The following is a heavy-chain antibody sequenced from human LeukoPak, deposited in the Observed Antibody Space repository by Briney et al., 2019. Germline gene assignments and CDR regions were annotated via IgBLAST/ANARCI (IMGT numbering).Heavy chain of an antibody. Sequence: GGSLRLSCAASGFTFSSYAMNWVRQAPGKGLEWVSSMSGSGGSTYYADSVKGRFTISRDNFKNTLYLQINSLRAEDTAVYYCAKGNGDRCYSVYDFWGQGTLVTVSS. CDR1: GFTFSSYA. V-gene: IGHV3-23*01. J-gene: IGHJ4*02. CDR2: MSGSGGST. CDR3: AKGNGDRCYSVYDF. D-gene: IGHD2-15*01.